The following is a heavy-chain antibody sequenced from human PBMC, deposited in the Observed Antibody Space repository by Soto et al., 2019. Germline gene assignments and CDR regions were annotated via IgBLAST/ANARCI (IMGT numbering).Heavy chain of an antibody. CDR2: IYYSGST. CDR3: ARDLWGYCGTDCYPLDV. D-gene: IGHD2-21*02. Sequence: SETLSLTCTVSGGSISSGCYYWTWLRQHPGKGLEWIGYIYYSGSTFYNPSLKSRVTISVDTSKNQFSLKLNSVTAADTAVYYCARDLWGYCGTDCYPLDVWGQGTTVTVSS. J-gene: IGHJ6*02. V-gene: IGHV4-31*03. CDR1: GGSISSGCYY.